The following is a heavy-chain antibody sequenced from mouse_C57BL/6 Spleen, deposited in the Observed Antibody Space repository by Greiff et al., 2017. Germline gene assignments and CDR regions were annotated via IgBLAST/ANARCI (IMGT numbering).Heavy chain of an antibody. CDR3: AREGYDYDYAMDY. Sequence: EVQLVESGPGLVKPSQSLSLTCSVTGYSITSGYYWNWIRQFPGNKLEWMGYISYDGSNNYNPSLKNRISITRDTSKNQFFLKLNSVTTETTATYYCAREGYDYDYAMDYWGQGTSVTVSS. V-gene: IGHV3-6*01. CDR1: GYSITSGYY. D-gene: IGHD2-4*01. J-gene: IGHJ4*01. CDR2: ISYDGSN.